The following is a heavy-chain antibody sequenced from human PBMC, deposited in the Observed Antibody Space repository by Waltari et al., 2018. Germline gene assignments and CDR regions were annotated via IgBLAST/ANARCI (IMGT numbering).Heavy chain of an antibody. CDR2: ISGSGGGT. J-gene: IGHJ4*02. V-gene: IGHV3-23*01. CDR1: GFTFSSYA. Sequence: DVQLLESGGGLVQPGGSLRLSCAASGFTFSSYAMSWVRQAPGKGLEWVSTISGSGGGTYYADSVKGRFTISRDTSKNTLYLQMSSLRAEDTAVYYCAKDYDFWSGYYTLFDYWGQGTVVIVSS. CDR3: AKDYDFWSGYYTLFDY. D-gene: IGHD3-3*01.